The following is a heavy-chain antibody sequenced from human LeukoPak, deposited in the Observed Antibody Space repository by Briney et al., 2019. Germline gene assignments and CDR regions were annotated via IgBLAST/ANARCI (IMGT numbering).Heavy chain of an antibody. CDR3: ARGHLIDYGGDSADYYMNV. D-gene: IGHD4-23*01. Sequence: PSETLSLTCIVSGGSIRSSDWSWIRQPPGKGLEWIGYVSYSGGTNYNPSLKSRVTISGDSSKNQFSLKLSSVTAADTAVYYCARGHLIDYGGDSADYYMNVWGTGTTVTVSS. J-gene: IGHJ6*03. CDR2: VSYSGGT. CDR1: GGSIRSSD. V-gene: IGHV4-59*13.